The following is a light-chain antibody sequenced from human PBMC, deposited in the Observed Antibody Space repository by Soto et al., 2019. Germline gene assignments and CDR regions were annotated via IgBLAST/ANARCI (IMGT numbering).Light chain of an antibody. J-gene: IGLJ2*01. CDR1: TGAVTSAHY. CDR2: DTS. CDR3: FLSYSGARKV. V-gene: IGLV7-46*01. Sequence: QTVVTQEPSLTVSPGETVTLTCGSSTGAVTSAHYPYWFQQRPGQAPRTLIYDTSNKHSRTPARFSGSLLGGKAALTLSGEQPEDEAEYYCFLSYSGARKVFGGGTKLTVL.